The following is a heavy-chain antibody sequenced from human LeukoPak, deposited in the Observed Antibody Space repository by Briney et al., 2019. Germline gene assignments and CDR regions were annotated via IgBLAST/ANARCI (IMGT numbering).Heavy chain of an antibody. J-gene: IGHJ4*02. CDR3: ARDVYGDYNDY. CDR1: GFTFSSYA. V-gene: IGHV3-23*01. Sequence: PGGSLRLSCAASGFTFSSYAMSWVRQAPGKGLEWVSAISGSGGSTYYADSVKGRFTISRDNAKNSLYLQMNSLRAEDTAVYYCARDVYGDYNDYWGQGTLVTVSS. D-gene: IGHD4-17*01. CDR2: ISGSGGST.